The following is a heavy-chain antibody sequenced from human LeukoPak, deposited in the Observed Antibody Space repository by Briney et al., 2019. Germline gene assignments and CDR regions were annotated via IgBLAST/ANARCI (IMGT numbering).Heavy chain of an antibody. V-gene: IGHV3-33*08. J-gene: IGHJ4*02. D-gene: IGHD3-10*01. CDR2: IWYDGSNK. CDR1: GFTFSSYG. CDR3: ARESSRELLWFGELSFDY. Sequence: PGGSLRLSCAASGFTFSSYGMHWVRQAPGKGLEWVAVIWYDGSNKYYADSVKGRFTISRDNSKNTLYLQMNSLRAEDTAVYYCARESSRELLWFGELSFDYWGQGTLVTVSS.